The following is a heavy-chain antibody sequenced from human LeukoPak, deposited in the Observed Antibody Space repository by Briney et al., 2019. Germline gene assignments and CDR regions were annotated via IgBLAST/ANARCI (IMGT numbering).Heavy chain of an antibody. CDR1: GGSFSGHY. V-gene: IGHV4-34*01. Sequence: SETLSLTCAVYGGSFSGHYWSWIRQPPGKGLEWIGEINHSGSTNYNPSLKSRVTISVDTSKNQFSLKLSSVTAADTAVYYCASLGITDYWGQGTLVTVSS. D-gene: IGHD1-26*01. CDR2: INHSGST. J-gene: IGHJ4*02. CDR3: ASLGITDY.